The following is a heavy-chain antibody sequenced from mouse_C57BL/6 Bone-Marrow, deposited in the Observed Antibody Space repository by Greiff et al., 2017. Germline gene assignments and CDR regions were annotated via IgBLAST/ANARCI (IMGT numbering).Heavy chain of an antibody. J-gene: IGHJ2*01. CDR3: ARHEDY. Sequence: EVQVVESGGDLVKPGGSLKLSCAASGFTFSSYGMSWVRQTPDKRLEWVATISSGGSYTYYPDSVQGRFTISRDNAKNTLYLQMSSLKSEDTAMYYCARHEDYWGQGTTLTVSS. CDR2: ISSGGSYT. CDR1: GFTFSSYG. V-gene: IGHV5-6*01.